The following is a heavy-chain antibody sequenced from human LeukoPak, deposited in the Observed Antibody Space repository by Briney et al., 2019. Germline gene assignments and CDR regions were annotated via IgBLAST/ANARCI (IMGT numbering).Heavy chain of an antibody. D-gene: IGHD2-2*01. CDR3: AKPISSSTSCYDY. CDR1: GFTFSDYY. CDR2: IRYDGSNK. V-gene: IGHV3-30*02. Sequence: GGSLRLSCAASGFTFSDYYMSWIRQAPGKGLEWVAFIRYDGSNKYYADSVKGRFTISRDNSKNTLYLQMNSLRAEDTAVYYCAKPISSSTSCYDYWGQGTLVTVSS. J-gene: IGHJ4*02.